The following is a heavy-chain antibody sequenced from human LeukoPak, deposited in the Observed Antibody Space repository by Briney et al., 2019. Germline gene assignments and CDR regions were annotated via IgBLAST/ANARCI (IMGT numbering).Heavy chain of an antibody. D-gene: IGHD6-13*01. CDR3: AKDKPYSSSWYRFDY. Sequence: GGSLRLSCAASGFTFSSYGMHWVRQAPGKGLEWVAVISYDGSNKYYADSVKGRFTISRDNSKNTLYLRMNSLRAEDTAVYYCAKDKPYSSSWYRFDYWGQGTLVTVSS. V-gene: IGHV3-30*18. J-gene: IGHJ4*02. CDR2: ISYDGSNK. CDR1: GFTFSSYG.